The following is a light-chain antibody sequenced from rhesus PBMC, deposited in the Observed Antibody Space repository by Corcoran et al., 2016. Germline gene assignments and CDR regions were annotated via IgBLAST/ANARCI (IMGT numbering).Light chain of an antibody. CDR1: QGINNN. CDR2: YAS. CDR3: QHCFGIPYS. V-gene: IGKV1-25*01. J-gene: IGKJ2*01. Sequence: DIQMTQSPSSLSASVGDTVTITCRASQGINNNLAWYQQKPGKVPKLLIYYASTLQSGVPSRCSGSGSWTDFTLTINSLRPEDFATYYCQHCFGIPYSFGQVTKVEIK.